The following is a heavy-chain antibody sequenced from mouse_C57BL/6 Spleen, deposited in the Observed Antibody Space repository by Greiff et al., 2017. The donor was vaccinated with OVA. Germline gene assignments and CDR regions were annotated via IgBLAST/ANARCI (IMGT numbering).Heavy chain of an antibody. J-gene: IGHJ2*01. CDR2: IDPSDSYT. V-gene: IGHV1-69*01. CDR1: GYTFTSYW. D-gene: IGHD2-4*01. Sequence: VQLQQPGAELVMPGASVKLSCKASGYTFTSYWMHWVKQRPGQGLEWIGEIDPSDSYTNYNQKFKGKSTLTVDKSSSTAYMQLSSLTSEDSAVYYCARAYDYGEYFDYWGQGTTLTVSS. CDR3: ARAYDYGEYFDY.